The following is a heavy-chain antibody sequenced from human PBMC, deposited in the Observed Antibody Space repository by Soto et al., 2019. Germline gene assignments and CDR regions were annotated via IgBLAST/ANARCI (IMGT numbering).Heavy chain of an antibody. Sequence: QVQLVESGGGVVQPGRSLRLSCVASGFSFSFASHALNWVRQAPGMGLEWVAVISFDGGNKFYADSVKGRFTISRDNSQNTLYLEMSSLRPDDTAVYYCAKRAAGTGAYLDSGGQGTLVSVSS. CDR2: ISFDGGNK. D-gene: IGHD1-1*01. CDR1: GFSFSFASHA. J-gene: IGHJ4*02. CDR3: AKRAAGTGAYLDS. V-gene: IGHV3-30-3*02.